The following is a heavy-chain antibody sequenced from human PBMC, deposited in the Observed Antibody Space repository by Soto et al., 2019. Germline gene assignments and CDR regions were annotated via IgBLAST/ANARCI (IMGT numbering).Heavy chain of an antibody. CDR1: GGSISSGDYY. J-gene: IGHJ5*02. Sequence: SETLSLTCTVSGGSISSGDYYWSWIRQPPGKGLEWIGYIYYSGSTFYSPSLKNRVTVSLDTSKIQFSLKLSSVTAADTAVYYCVREGGDNWLDPWGQGTLVTVYS. V-gene: IGHV4-30-4*01. D-gene: IGHD3-16*01. CDR2: IYYSGST. CDR3: VREGGDNWLDP.